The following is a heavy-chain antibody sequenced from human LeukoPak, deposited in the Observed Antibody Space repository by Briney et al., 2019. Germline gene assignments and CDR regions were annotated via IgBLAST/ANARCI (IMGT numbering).Heavy chain of an antibody. CDR1: GYTFTGYY. Sequence: ASVKVSCKASGYTFTGYYMHWVRQAPGQGLEWMGWINPNSGGTNYAQKFQGWVTMTRDTSISTAYMELSRLRSDDTAVYYCARGGDYYGSGSYLFSYWGQGTLVTVSS. CDR3: ARGGDYYGSGSYLFSY. D-gene: IGHD3-10*01. V-gene: IGHV1-2*04. CDR2: INPNSGGT. J-gene: IGHJ4*02.